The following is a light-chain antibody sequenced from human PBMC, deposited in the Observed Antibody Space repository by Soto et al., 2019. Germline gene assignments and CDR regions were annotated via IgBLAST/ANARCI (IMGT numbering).Light chain of an antibody. CDR2: ENN. V-gene: IGLV1-44*01. J-gene: IGLJ1*01. Sequence: SVLTQPPSASGAPGQRVTISCSGSASNIGRDPVNWYQQVPGTAPKLIIYENNHRPSGVPDRFSGSKSGTSASLVISGLQSEDEAEYFCAGWDGSLKGFVFGTGTKVNVL. CDR1: ASNIGRDP. CDR3: AGWDGSLKGFV.